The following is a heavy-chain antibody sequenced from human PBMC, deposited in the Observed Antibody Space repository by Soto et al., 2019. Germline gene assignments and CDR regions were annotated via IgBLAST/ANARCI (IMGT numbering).Heavy chain of an antibody. CDR1: GGSFSGYY. Sequence: SETLSLTCTVYGGSFSGYYWSWIRQPPGKGLEWIGEINHSGSTNYNPSLKSRVTISVDTSKNQFSLKLSSVTAADTAVYYCATKSNSPYVYYYYMDVWGKGTTVTVSS. J-gene: IGHJ6*03. D-gene: IGHD1-7*01. CDR3: ATKSNSPYVYYYYMDV. CDR2: INHSGST. V-gene: IGHV4-34*01.